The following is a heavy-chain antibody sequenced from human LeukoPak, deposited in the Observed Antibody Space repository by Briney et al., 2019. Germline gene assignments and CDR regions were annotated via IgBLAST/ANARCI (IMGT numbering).Heavy chain of an antibody. CDR3: ARAGYGDSDFDY. CDR2: IYHSGST. CDR1: GGSISSYY. Sequence: SETLSLTCTVSGGSISSYYWSWIRQPAGKGLEWIGRIYHSGSTYYNPSLKSRVTISVDTSKNRFSLKLSSVTAADTAVYYCARAGYGDSDFDYWGQGTLVTVSS. J-gene: IGHJ4*02. V-gene: IGHV4-4*07. D-gene: IGHD4-17*01.